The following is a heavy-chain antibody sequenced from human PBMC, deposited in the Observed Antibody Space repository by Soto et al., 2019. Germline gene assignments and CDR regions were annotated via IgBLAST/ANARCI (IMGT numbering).Heavy chain of an antibody. CDR2: VYYSGST. V-gene: IGHV4-31*03. J-gene: IGHJ4*02. Sequence: SETLSLTCTVSGGSISSGGYYWSWIRQHPGKGLEWIGYVYYSGSTYYNPSLKSRVTISVDTSKNQFSLKLSSVTAADTAVYYCARSGYSYGPNPLLYWGQGTLVTVSS. CDR3: ARSGYSYGPNPLLY. D-gene: IGHD5-18*01. CDR1: GGSISSGGYY.